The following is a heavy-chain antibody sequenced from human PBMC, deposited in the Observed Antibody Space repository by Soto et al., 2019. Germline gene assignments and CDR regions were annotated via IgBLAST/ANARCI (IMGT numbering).Heavy chain of an antibody. CDR1: GDSISSTNW. V-gene: IGHV4-4*02. J-gene: IGHJ6*02. CDR3: ARHGRELCSSTSCYSLYYYYYGMDV. D-gene: IGHD2-2*01. Sequence: TLSLTCAVSGDSISSTNWWIWVRQPPEKGLEWIGEIYHSGSTNYNPSFKSRVTISVDKSNNQFSLRLTSVTAADTAMYYCARHGRELCSSTSCYSLYYYYYGMDVWGQGTTVTVSS. CDR2: IYHSGST.